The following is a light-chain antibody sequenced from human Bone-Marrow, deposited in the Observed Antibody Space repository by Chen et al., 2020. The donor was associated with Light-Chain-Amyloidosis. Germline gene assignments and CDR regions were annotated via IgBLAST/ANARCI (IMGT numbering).Light chain of an antibody. J-gene: IGLJ1*01. CDR3: SSYTITNTLV. V-gene: IGLV2-14*01. CDR2: EVT. CDR1: SSDVGGDNH. Sequence: QSALTQPASVSGSPGQSITISCTGTSSDVGGDNHVSWYQQHPDKAPKLMIYEVTNRPSWVPARFSASKSDNTASLTISGLQTEDEADYFCSSYTITNTLVFGSGTRVTVL.